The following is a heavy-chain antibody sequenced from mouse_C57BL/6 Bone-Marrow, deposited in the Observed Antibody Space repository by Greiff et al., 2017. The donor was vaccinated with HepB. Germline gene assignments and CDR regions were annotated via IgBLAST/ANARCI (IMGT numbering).Heavy chain of an antibody. CDR1: GYTFTSYG. D-gene: IGHD3-3*01. CDR2: IYPRSGNT. Sequence: QVQLKESGAELARPGASVKLSCKASGYTFTSYGISWVKQRTGQGLEWIGEIYPRSGNTYYTEKFKGKDTLTADKSSSTAYMELRSLTSEDSAVYFCARGGLGRLGGRGTTLTVSS. J-gene: IGHJ2*01. V-gene: IGHV1-81*01. CDR3: ARGGLGRL.